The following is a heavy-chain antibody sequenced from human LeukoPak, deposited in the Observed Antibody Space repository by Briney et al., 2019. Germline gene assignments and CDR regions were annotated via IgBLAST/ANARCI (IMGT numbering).Heavy chain of an antibody. D-gene: IGHD3-22*01. CDR3: ARSHSSSLRAPFCY. Sequence: ASVKVSCTASGYTFYIYGIIWVRQAPGKGPEWMGWIHPYNGNTNFGQKVQGRLTMTTDTTTRTDYMELRNLRSDDTAVDYCARSHSSSLRAPFCYWGQGTLVTVSS. V-gene: IGHV1-18*01. J-gene: IGHJ4*02. CDR2: IHPYNGNT. CDR1: GYTFYIYG.